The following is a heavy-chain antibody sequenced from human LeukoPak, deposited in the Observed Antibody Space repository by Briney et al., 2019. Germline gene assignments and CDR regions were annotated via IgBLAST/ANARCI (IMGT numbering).Heavy chain of an antibody. V-gene: IGHV3-43*01. CDR1: GFTFDDYT. CDR3: AKAKDEQQRDAFDI. Sequence: PGGSLRLSCAASGFTFDDYTMHWVRQAPGKGLEWVSLISWDGGSTYYADSVKGRFTISRDNSKNSLYLQMNSLRTEDTALYYCAKAKDEQQRDAFDIWGQGTMVTVSS. CDR2: ISWDGGST. J-gene: IGHJ3*02. D-gene: IGHD6-13*01.